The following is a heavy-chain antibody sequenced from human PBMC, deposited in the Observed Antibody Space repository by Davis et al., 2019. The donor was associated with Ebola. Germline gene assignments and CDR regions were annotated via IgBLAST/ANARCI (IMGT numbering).Heavy chain of an antibody. Sequence: PGGSLRLSCAASGFTFDDYAMHWVRQAPGKGLEWVSGISWNSGSIGYADSVKGRFTISRDNAKNSLYLQMNSLRAEDTALYYCAKDGTSYYYYGMDVWGKGTTVTVSS. J-gene: IGHJ6*04. CDR1: GFTFDDYA. CDR2: ISWNSGSI. CDR3: AKDGTSYYYYGMDV. V-gene: IGHV3-9*01.